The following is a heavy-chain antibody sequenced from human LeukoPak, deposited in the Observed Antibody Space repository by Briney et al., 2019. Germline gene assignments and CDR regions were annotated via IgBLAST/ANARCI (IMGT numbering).Heavy chain of an antibody. CDR3: ARLPSGGSYGWFDP. CDR2: IYYSGST. Sequence: SETLSLTCTVSGGSISSSSYYWGWIRQPPGKGLEWIGSIYYSGSTYYNPSLKSRVAISVDTSKNQFSLKLSSVTAADTAVYYCARLPSGGSYGWFDPWGQGTLVTVSS. V-gene: IGHV4-39*07. D-gene: IGHD1-26*01. J-gene: IGHJ5*02. CDR1: GGSISSSSYY.